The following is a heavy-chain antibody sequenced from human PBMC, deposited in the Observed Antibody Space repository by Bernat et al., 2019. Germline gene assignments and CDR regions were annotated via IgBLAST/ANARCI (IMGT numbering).Heavy chain of an antibody. V-gene: IGHV3-33*01. Sequence: QVQLVESGGGVVQPGRSLRLSCAASGFTFSNYGMHWVRQAPVKGLEWLAVILYDGSNKYYADSVKGRFTISRDNSKNKLYLKMNRLRAEDTDVYYCERGEVERGIAALEVEYWGQGTLVT. CDR2: ILYDGSNK. D-gene: IGHD6-25*01. J-gene: IGHJ4*02. CDR3: ERGEVERGIAALEVEY. CDR1: GFTFSNYG.